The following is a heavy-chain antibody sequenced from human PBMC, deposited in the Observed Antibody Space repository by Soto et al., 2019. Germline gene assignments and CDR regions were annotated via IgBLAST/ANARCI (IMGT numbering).Heavy chain of an antibody. CDR2: ISSISTTI. Sequence: PGGSLRLSCAASGFTFSTYSMSWARQAPGKGLEWVSFISSISTTIYYADSVKGRFTVSRDNAKNTLYLQMSSLRDEDTGVYYCARDGRPMDVWGRGTTVTVSS. CDR1: GFTFSTYS. CDR3: ARDGRPMDV. V-gene: IGHV3-48*02. J-gene: IGHJ6*02.